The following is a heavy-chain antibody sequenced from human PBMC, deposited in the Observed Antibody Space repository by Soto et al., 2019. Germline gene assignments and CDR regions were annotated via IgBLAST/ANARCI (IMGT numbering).Heavy chain of an antibody. V-gene: IGHV1-69*08. CDR1: GGTFSSYT. J-gene: IGHJ5*02. CDR2: IIPILGIA. Sequence: QVQLVQSGAEVKKPGSSVKVSCKASGGTFSSYTISWVRQAPGQGLEWMGRIIPILGIANYAQKFQGRVTITANKSTSTAYMELSSLRSEDTAVYYCARDHVDHWFDPWGQGTLVTVSS. CDR3: ARDHVDHWFDP.